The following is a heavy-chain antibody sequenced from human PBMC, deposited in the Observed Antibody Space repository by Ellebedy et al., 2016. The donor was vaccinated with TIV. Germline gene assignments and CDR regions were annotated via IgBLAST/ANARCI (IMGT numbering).Heavy chain of an antibody. D-gene: IGHD2-2*02. J-gene: IGHJ3*02. CDR2: IIPIFGTA. Sequence: SVKVSCXASGGTFSSYAISWVRQAPGQGLEWMGGIIPIFGTANYAQKFQGRVTITADKSTSTAYMELSSLRSEDTAVYYCARDGDCSSTSCYRGAFDIWGQGTMVTVSS. CDR3: ARDGDCSSTSCYRGAFDI. V-gene: IGHV1-69*06. CDR1: GGTFSSYA.